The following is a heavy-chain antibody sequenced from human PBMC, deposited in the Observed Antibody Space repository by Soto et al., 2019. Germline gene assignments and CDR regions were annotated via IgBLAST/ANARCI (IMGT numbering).Heavy chain of an antibody. CDR1: GGSISSNYW. V-gene: IGHV4-4*02. J-gene: IGHJ5*02. CDR3: AVVSGGCSRTTCQLAP. CDR2: IYHSGQT. D-gene: IGHD2-2*01. Sequence: QVQLQESGPGLVKPSGTLSLTCAVSGGSISSNYWWTWVRQSPEKGLEWIGEIYHSGQTNYNPSLNNRLTISRDKSKNHFFLELTSVTAAATAAYSCAVVSGGCSRTTCQLAPWGQGPLVTASS.